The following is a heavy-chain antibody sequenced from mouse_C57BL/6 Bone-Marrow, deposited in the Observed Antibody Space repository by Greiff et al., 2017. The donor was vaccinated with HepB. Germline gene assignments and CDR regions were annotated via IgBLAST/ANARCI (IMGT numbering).Heavy chain of an antibody. V-gene: IGHV1-15*01. CDR1: GYTFTDYE. Sequence: QVQLKQSGAELVRPGASVTLSCKASGYTFTDYEMHWVKQTPVHGLEWIGAIDPETGGTAYNQKFKGKAILTADKSSSTAYMELRSLTSEDSAVYYLFTDFDYWGQGTTLTVSS. J-gene: IGHJ2*01. CDR2: IDPETGGT. CDR3: FTDFDY.